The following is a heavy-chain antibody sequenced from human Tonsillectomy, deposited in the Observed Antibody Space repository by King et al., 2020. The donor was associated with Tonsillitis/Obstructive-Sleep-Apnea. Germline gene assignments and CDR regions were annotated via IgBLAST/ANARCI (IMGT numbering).Heavy chain of an antibody. CDR1: GFTFNSYW. J-gene: IGHJ4*02. D-gene: IGHD3-16*02. CDR2: IKQDGSEK. V-gene: IGHV3-7*04. Sequence: VQLVESGGGLVQPGGSLRLSCGASGFTFNSYWMSWVREAPGKGLEGVANIKQDGSEKYYVDLVRGRCSTSRDNAKDSLYLQMNSLRAEDTAVYYCSREKMFIWGSYRTFDHWGQGTLVTVSS. CDR3: SREKMFIWGSYRTFDH.